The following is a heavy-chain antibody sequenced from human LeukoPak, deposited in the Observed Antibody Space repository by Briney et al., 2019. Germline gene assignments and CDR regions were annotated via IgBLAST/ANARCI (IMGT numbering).Heavy chain of an antibody. CDR1: GYTFTSYY. D-gene: IGHD3-3*01. J-gene: IGHJ5*02. CDR2: INPSGGST. Sequence: GASVNVSCKASGYTFTSYYMHWVRQAPGQGLEWMGIINPSGGSTSYAQKFQGRVTMTRDMSTSTVYMELSSLRSEDTAVYYCAREHRLQSGWFDPWGQGTLVTVSS. CDR3: AREHRLQSGWFDP. V-gene: IGHV1-46*01.